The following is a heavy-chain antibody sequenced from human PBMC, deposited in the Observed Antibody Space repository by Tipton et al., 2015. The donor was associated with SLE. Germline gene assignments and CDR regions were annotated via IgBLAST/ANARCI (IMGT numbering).Heavy chain of an antibody. V-gene: IGHV4-4*07. CDR1: GGSISRYY. Sequence: TLSLTCTVSGGSISRYYWSWLRQPAGKGLQWIGRIYISGSTNYNPPLKSRVTMSIDTPKNQFSRKLSSVTAADTAVYYCARETYYYDSRGKAPWGYLFDYWGRGTLVAVSS. D-gene: IGHD3-22*01. CDR2: IYISGST. J-gene: IGHJ4*02. CDR3: ARETYYYDSRGKAPWGYLFDY.